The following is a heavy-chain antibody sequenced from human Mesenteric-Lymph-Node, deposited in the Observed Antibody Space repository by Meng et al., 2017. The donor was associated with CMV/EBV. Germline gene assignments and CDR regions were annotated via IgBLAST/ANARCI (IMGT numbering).Heavy chain of an antibody. CDR3: AKEIGIVPTMQFES. Sequence: GESLKISCEASGFTVSKNHMNWVRQVPGKGLEWVSVLYYGGSTFYIDSVKGRFTIATDNSKNTLYLQMNSLRAEDTAVYYCAKEIGIVPTMQFESWGQGTLVTVSS. D-gene: IGHD5-12*01. CDR2: LYYGGST. CDR1: GFTVSKNH. J-gene: IGHJ4*02. V-gene: IGHV3-53*01.